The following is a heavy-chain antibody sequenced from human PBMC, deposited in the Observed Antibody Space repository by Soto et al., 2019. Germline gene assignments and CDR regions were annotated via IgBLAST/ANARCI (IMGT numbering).Heavy chain of an antibody. CDR1: GFTFSSDS. J-gene: IGHJ4*02. CDR3: ARGRYNWNDVASL. CDR2: ISSSSSTI. D-gene: IGHD1-1*01. Sequence: EVQLVESGGGLVQPGGSLRLSCAASGFTFSSDSMNWVRQAPGKGLEWVSYISSSSSTIYYADSVKGRFTISRDNAKNSLYLQMNSLRAEDTAVYYCARGRYNWNDVASLWGQGTLVTVSS. V-gene: IGHV3-48*01.